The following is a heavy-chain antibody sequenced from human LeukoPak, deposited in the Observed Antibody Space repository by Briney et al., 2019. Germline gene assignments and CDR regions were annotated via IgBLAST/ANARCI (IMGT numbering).Heavy chain of an antibody. Sequence: SETLSLTCTVSGGSISSGGYYWSWIRQHPGKGLEWIGYIYYSGSTYYNPSLKSRVTISVDTSKNQFSLKLSSVTAADTAVYYCARVLGSGSYYHNWGQGPLVTVSS. V-gene: IGHV4-31*03. CDR3: ARVLGSGSYYHN. J-gene: IGHJ4*02. CDR2: IYYSGST. D-gene: IGHD3-10*01. CDR1: GGSISSGGYY.